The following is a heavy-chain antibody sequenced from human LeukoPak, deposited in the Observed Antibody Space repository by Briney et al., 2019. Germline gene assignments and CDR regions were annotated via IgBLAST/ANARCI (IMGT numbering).Heavy chain of an antibody. CDR1: GFTFSDYY. V-gene: IGHV3-9*01. CDR2: ISWNSGSI. D-gene: IGHD6-13*01. CDR3: AKGLRSSSWYGTDY. Sequence: GGSLRLSCAASGFTFSDYYMSWIRQAPGKGLEWVSGISWNSGSIGYADSVKGRFTISRDNAKNSLYLQMNSLRAEDTALYYCAKGLRSSSWYGTDYWGQGTLVTVSS. J-gene: IGHJ4*02.